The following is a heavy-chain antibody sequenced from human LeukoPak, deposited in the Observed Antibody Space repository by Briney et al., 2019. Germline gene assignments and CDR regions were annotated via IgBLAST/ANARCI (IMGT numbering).Heavy chain of an antibody. V-gene: IGHV3-23*01. Sequence: PGGSLRLSCAASGFTFSSYAMSWVRQAPGKGLEWVSAISGSGRSTYYADSVKGRFTISRDNSKNTLYLQMNSLRAEDTAVYYCAKFYYDFWSGYGYYFDYWGQGTLVTVSS. D-gene: IGHD3-3*01. J-gene: IGHJ4*02. CDR3: AKFYYDFWSGYGYYFDY. CDR1: GFTFSSYA. CDR2: ISGSGRST.